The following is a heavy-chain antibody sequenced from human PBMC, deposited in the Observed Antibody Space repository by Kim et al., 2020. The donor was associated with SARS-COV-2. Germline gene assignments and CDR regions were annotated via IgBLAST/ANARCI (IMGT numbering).Heavy chain of an antibody. V-gene: IGHV6-1*01. CDR3: ARDSVRHFDY. Sequence: YNDYAVSVKSGITLNPDTYKNQFALQLNSVTPEDTAVYYCARDSVRHFDYWGQGTLVTVSS. J-gene: IGHJ4*02. CDR2: YN. D-gene: IGHD6-6*01.